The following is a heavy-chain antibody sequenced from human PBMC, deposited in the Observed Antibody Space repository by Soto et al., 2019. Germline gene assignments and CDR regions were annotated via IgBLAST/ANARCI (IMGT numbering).Heavy chain of an antibody. J-gene: IGHJ4*02. CDR1: GFTFSRYG. CDR3: ATAGFY. Sequence: ESGGDLVQPGGSLRLSCAASGFTFSRYGMNWIRQAPGKGLEWVSYISSSGTTVHYADSVKGRFTISRDNAKNSLFLQMNSLGAVDTALYSCATAGFYWGQATRVPVSS. CDR2: ISSSGTTV. V-gene: IGHV3-48*03.